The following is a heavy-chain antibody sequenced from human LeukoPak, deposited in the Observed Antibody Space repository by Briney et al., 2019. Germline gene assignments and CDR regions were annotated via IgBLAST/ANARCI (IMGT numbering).Heavy chain of an antibody. Sequence: PGGSLGLSCAASGFTFTNYGMHWARQAPGKGLEWVAVISRDGSEKYYADSVKGRFTISRDNSKNTLYLQMNSLRAEDTAVYYCAGGWYYFDYCGQGTLVTVSS. V-gene: IGHV3-30*03. CDR3: AGGWYYFDY. D-gene: IGHD6-19*01. J-gene: IGHJ4*02. CDR2: ISRDGSEK. CDR1: GFTFTNYG.